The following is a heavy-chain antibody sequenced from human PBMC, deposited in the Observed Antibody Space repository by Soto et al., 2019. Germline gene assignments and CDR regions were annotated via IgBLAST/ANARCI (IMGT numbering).Heavy chain of an antibody. CDR1: GGSISSYY. V-gene: IGHV4-59*12. CDR3: ARANPTHWHMATIIDY. CDR2: IYYSGST. Sequence: SETLSLTCTVSGGSISSYYWSWIRQPPGKGLEWIGYIYYSGSTNYNPSLKGRFTISRDNAKNSLYLQMNSLRAEDTAVYYCARANPTHWHMATIIDYWGQGTLVTVSS. J-gene: IGHJ4*02. D-gene: IGHD5-12*01.